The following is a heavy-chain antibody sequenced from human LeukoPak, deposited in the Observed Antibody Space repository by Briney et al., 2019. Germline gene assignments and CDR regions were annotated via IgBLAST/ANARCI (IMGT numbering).Heavy chain of an antibody. Sequence: ASVKVSCKASGYTFTSYGISWARQAPGQGLEWMGRISTYNGNTKYAQNLQGRVTMTTDTSTSTAYMELRSLRSDDTAVYYCARDREVLLCSSSTCYGSGMDVWGKGTTVIVSS. CDR2: ISTYNGNT. CDR1: GYTFTSYG. V-gene: IGHV1-18*01. J-gene: IGHJ6*04. D-gene: IGHD2-2*01. CDR3: ARDREVLLCSSSTCYGSGMDV.